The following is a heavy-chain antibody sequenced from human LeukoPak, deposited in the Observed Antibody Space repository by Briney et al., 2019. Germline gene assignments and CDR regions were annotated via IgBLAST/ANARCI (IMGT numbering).Heavy chain of an antibody. CDR1: GGSFSAFF. J-gene: IGHJ5*02. D-gene: IGHD1-26*01. Sequence: SETLSLTCAVSGGSFSAFFWRWIRQPPGKGLEWIGDVGHSGSADYNPSLKSRVTISVDTSKNQFSLKLSSVTAADTAVYYCAGGSYYGWFDPWGQGTLVTVSS. CDR3: AGGSYYGWFDP. CDR2: VGHSGSA. V-gene: IGHV4-34*01.